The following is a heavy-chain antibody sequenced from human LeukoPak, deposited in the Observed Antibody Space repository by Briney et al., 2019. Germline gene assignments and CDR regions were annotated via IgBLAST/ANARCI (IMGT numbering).Heavy chain of an antibody. D-gene: IGHD2-2*01. Sequence: GGSLRLSCAASGFTFSNYAMSWVRQAPGKGLEWVSNIRGSGDTTFYAESVKGRFIISRDNSKDTLFLQMNSLRAEDTAVYYCARDPEYQLLYYFDYWGQGTLVTVSS. J-gene: IGHJ4*02. CDR1: GFTFSNYA. V-gene: IGHV3-23*01. CDR2: IRGSGDTT. CDR3: ARDPEYQLLYYFDY.